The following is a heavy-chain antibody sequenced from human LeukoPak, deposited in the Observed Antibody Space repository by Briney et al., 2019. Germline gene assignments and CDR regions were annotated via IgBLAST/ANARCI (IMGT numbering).Heavy chain of an antibody. CDR3: AKLYRRDY. D-gene: IGHD4-23*01. CDR2: IKEDGTET. Sequence: GGSLRLSCAASGFMFSINWMSWVRLAPGKGLEWVANIKEDGTETYYVDSVKGRFTVSRDNAKNSLYLQMNSLRVEDTAVYYCAKLYRRDYWGQGTLVTVSS. J-gene: IGHJ4*02. V-gene: IGHV3-7*03. CDR1: GFMFSINW.